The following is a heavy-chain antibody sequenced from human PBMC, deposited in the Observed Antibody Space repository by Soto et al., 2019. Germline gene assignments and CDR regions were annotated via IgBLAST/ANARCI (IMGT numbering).Heavy chain of an antibody. CDR1: GGSISSDY. Sequence: SETLSLTCTVSGGSISSDYWSWIRQPPGKGLEWIGYIYYSGSTNYNPSLKSRVTISVDTSKNQFSLKLSSVTAADTAVYYCARYSSGWYGEYYYYGMDVWGQGTTVTVSS. D-gene: IGHD6-19*01. CDR3: ARYSSGWYGEYYYYGMDV. J-gene: IGHJ6*02. CDR2: IYYSGST. V-gene: IGHV4-59*01.